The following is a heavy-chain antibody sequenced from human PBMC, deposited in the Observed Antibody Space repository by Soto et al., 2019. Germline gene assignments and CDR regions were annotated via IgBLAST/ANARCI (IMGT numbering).Heavy chain of an antibody. CDR1: GGSLGSSSYY. Sequence: PSETLSLTCTVSGGSLGSSSYYWGWIRQHPGKGLEWIGYIYYSGSTYYNPSLKSRVTISVDTSKNQFSLKLSSVTAADTAVYYCARRLLRRSRGYDFATYYYGMGVWVQGPT. CDR2: IYYSGST. J-gene: IGHJ6*02. D-gene: IGHD5-12*01. CDR3: ARRLLRRSRGYDFATYYYGMGV. V-gene: IGHV4-31*03.